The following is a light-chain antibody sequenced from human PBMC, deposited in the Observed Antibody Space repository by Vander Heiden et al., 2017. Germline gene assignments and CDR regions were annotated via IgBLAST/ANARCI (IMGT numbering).Light chain of an antibody. CDR2: KAS. V-gene: IGKV1-5*03. Sequence: ETKISQAPSTLSASVGDRVTITCRASRTIYSWLAWYQQKPGKAPKVLIHKASTLESRVPSRFSGSGSGTEFTLTISNLQPEDFGTYYCQQYNSYLYTFGQGTKVEIK. CDR3: QQYNSYLYT. CDR1: RTIYSW. J-gene: IGKJ2*01.